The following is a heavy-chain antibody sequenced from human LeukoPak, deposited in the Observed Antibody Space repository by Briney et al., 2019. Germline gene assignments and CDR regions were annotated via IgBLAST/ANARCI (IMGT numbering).Heavy chain of an antibody. J-gene: IGHJ4*02. D-gene: IGHD4-17*01. CDR2: INSDGSST. V-gene: IGHV3-74*01. CDR1: GFTFSSYW. CDR3: AREDYGDYAGGYYFDY. Sequence: PGGSLRLXCAASGFTFSSYWMHWVRQAPGKGLVWVSRINSDGSSTTYADSVKGRFAISRDNAKNTLYLQMNSLRAEDTAVYYCAREDYGDYAGGYYFDYWGQGTLVTVSS.